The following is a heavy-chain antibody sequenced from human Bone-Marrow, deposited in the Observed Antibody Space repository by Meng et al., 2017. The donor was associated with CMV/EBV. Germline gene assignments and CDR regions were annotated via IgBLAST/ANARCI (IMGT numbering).Heavy chain of an antibody. CDR2: FDPEDGET. Sequence: ASVKVSCKVSGYTLTELSMHWVRQAPGKGLEWMGGFDPEDGETIYAQKFQGRVTMTEDTSTDTAYMELSSLRSEDTAVYYCARAKLRFLEWLLMSRYGMDVWGQGTTVTVSS. CDR3: ARAKLRFLEWLLMSRYGMDV. J-gene: IGHJ6*02. CDR1: GYTLTELS. V-gene: IGHV1-24*01. D-gene: IGHD3-3*01.